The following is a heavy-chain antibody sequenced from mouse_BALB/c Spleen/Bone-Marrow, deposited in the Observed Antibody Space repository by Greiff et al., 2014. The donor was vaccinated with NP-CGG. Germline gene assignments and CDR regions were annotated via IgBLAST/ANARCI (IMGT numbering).Heavy chain of an antibody. Sequence: QVQLQQSGPELVKPGASVGISCKASGYTFTSYYIHWVKQRPGQGLEWIGWIYPGNVNTKYNEKFKGKATLTADKSSSTAYMQLSSLTSEDSAVYFCARGVTTGGFAYWGQGTLVTVSA. CDR3: ARGVTTGGFAY. J-gene: IGHJ3*01. CDR1: GYTFTSYY. D-gene: IGHD2-3*01. CDR2: IYPGNVNT. V-gene: IGHV1S56*01.